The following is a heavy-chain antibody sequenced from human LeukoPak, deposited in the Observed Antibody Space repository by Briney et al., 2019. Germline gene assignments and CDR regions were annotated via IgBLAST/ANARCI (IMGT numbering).Heavy chain of an antibody. CDR3: AREFTVGPTQTDAFDV. CDR1: GFTLSSYW. J-gene: IGHJ3*01. Sequence: PGGSLRLSCAASGFTLSSYWMHWVRQVPGKGPLWVSRIKRDGSSTSYADSVKGRFTISRDNAKNTLYLQMNGLRVEDTAIYYCAREFTVGPTQTDAFDVWGQGTMVTVSS. D-gene: IGHD1-26*01. V-gene: IGHV3-74*01. CDR2: IKRDGSST.